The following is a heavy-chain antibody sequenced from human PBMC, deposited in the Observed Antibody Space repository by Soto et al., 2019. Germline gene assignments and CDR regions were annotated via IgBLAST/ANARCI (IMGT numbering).Heavy chain of an antibody. V-gene: IGHV3-23*01. CDR1: GFTFSSYW. Sequence: GGSLRLSCAASGFTFSSYWMHWVRQAPGKGLEWVSGISGSGITTYYADSVKGRFTISRDTSKNTLYLQMNSLRAEDTAVYYCSKTASGTYSESSGQGTLVTVSS. CDR2: ISGSGITT. D-gene: IGHD1-26*01. CDR3: SKTASGTYSES. J-gene: IGHJ4*02.